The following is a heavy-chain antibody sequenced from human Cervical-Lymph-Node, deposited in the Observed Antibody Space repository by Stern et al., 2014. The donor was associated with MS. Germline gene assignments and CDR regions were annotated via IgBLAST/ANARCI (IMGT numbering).Heavy chain of an antibody. D-gene: IGHD1-7*01. Sequence: VQLVESGGDVVQPGRSLRLSCAASGFNFSSYGMHWVRQAPGKGLEWVAFIRFDGSTTYYVDSVKGRFTLSRDNFKNTLYLQMNSLRAEDTAVYHCAGGAGTTGHWGQGTLVTVSS. CDR2: IRFDGSTT. CDR1: GFNFSSYG. CDR3: AGGAGTTGH. V-gene: IGHV3-33*01. J-gene: IGHJ4*02.